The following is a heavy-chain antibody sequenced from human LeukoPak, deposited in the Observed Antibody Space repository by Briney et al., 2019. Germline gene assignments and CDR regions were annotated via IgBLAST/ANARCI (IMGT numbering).Heavy chain of an antibody. V-gene: IGHV4-39*07. CDR3: ARTGYSYGRRPFDY. J-gene: IGHJ4*02. Sequence: ASETLSLTCTVSGGSIRSSYYYWGWIRQPPGKGLEWIGSIYDSGSTYYNPSLKSRVTISVDTSKNQFSLKLSSVTAADTAVYYCARTGYSYGRRPFDYWGQGTLVTVSS. CDR2: IYDSGST. CDR1: GGSIRSSYYY. D-gene: IGHD5-18*01.